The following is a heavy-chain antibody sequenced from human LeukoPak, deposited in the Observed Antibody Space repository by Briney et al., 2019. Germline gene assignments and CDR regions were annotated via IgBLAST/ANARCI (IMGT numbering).Heavy chain of an antibody. V-gene: IGHV4-59*12. J-gene: IGHJ4*02. CDR3: ARISRNYDYVWGSYRSYYFDY. D-gene: IGHD3-16*02. CDR2: IYYSGST. CDR1: GGSISSNY. Sequence: PSETLSLTCTVSGGSISSNYWSWIRQPPGKGLEWIGYIYYSGSTNFNPSLKSRVTISVDTSKNQFSLKLSSVTAADTAVYYCARISRNYDYVWGSYRSYYFDYWGQGTLVTVSS.